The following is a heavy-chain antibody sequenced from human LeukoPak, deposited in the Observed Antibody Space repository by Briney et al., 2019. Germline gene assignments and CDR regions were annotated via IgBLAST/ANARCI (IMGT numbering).Heavy chain of an antibody. D-gene: IGHD2-2*01. CDR2: INHSGST. CDR1: GGSFSGYY. V-gene: IGHV4-34*01. J-gene: IGHJ4*02. CDR3: ARRGGIVVVPAAPSSSFDY. Sequence: SETLSLTCAVYGGSFSGYYWSWIRQPPGKGLEWIGKINHSGSTNYNPSLKSRVTISVDTSKNQFSLKLSSVTAADTAVYYCARRGGIVVVPAAPSSSFDYWGQGTLVTVSS.